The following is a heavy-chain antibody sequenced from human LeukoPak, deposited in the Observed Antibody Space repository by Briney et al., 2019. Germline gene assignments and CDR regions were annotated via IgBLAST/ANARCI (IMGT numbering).Heavy chain of an antibody. CDR1: GSIFTNYW. CDR2: IDPSDSYT. D-gene: IGHD5-12*01. CDR3: ARGLDIALDY. J-gene: IGHJ4*02. Sequence: GASLQISCEGSGSIFTNYWISWVRQLPGKGLEWMGSIDPSDSYTNYSPSFQGHVTISADKSISTAYLQWSSLKASDTAMYYCARGLDIALDYWGQGTLVTVSS. V-gene: IGHV5-10-1*01.